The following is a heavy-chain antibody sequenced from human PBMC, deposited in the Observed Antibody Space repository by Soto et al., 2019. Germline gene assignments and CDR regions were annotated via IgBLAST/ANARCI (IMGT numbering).Heavy chain of an antibody. V-gene: IGHV1-69*06. CDR1: GGTFSSYA. D-gene: IGHD4-17*01. CDR3: ARGATTVEQYYYYGMDV. Sequence: ASVKVSCKASGGTFSSYAISWVRQAPGQGLEWMGGIIPIFGTANYAQKFKSRVTISVDKSKNQFSLKLSSVTAADTAVYYCARGATTVEQYYYYGMDVWGQGTTVTVSS. CDR2: IIPIFGTA. J-gene: IGHJ6*02.